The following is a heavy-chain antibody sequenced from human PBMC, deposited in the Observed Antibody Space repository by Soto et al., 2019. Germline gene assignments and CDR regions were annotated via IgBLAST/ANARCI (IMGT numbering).Heavy chain of an antibody. D-gene: IGHD6-19*01. Sequence: GGSLRLSCAASGFTFSSYAMHWVRQAPGKGLEWVGFIWYDGSNTHYADSVKGRFTISRDSSKNTVSLEMTSLRAEDTAVYYCAKGGRQWLVTSDFNYWGQGALVTVSS. J-gene: IGHJ4*02. CDR2: IWYDGSNT. CDR1: GFTFSSYA. V-gene: IGHV3-30*02. CDR3: AKGGRQWLVTSDFNY.